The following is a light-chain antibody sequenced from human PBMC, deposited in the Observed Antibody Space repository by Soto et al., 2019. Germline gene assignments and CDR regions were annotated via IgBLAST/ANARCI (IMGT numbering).Light chain of an antibody. CDR2: ANS. V-gene: IGLV1-40*01. CDR1: SSNIGAGYD. J-gene: IGLJ2*01. CDR3: QSYDSSLSAHVV. Sequence: QPVLTQPPSVSGAPGQRVTISCTGSSSNIGAGYDVHWYQQLPGTAPKLLIYANSNRPSGIPDRFSGSKSGTSASLAITGLQAEDGADYYCQSYDSSLSAHVVFGGGTQLTVL.